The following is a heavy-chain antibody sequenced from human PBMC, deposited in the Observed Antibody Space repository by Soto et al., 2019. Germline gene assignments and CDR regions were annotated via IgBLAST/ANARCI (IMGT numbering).Heavy chain of an antibody. D-gene: IGHD3-22*01. V-gene: IGHV3-48*02. CDR2: ISNGGNTI. CDR1: RFTFSSYS. Sequence: GGSLRLSCAASRFTFSSYSMNWVRQAPGKGLEWVSYISNGGNTIYYADSVKGRFTISRDNAKNSLYLRMNSLRDEDTAVYYCARGFFYDMSGYRYYFDFWGQGTLVS. J-gene: IGHJ4*02. CDR3: ARGFFYDMSGYRYYFDF.